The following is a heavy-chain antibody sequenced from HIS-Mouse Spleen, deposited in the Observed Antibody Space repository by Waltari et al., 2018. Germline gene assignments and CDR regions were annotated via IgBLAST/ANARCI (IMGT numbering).Heavy chain of an antibody. CDR3: ARKRTASGWFDP. Sequence: QLQLQESGPGLVKPSETLSLTCTVSGGSISSSSYYWGCIRQPPGKGLEWIGSIYYSGRTYYNPSLKSRVTISVDTSKNQFSLKLSSVTAADTAVYYCARKRTASGWFDPWGQGTLVTVSS. CDR1: GGSISSSSYY. CDR2: IYYSGRT. V-gene: IGHV4-39*01. D-gene: IGHD2-21*02. J-gene: IGHJ5*02.